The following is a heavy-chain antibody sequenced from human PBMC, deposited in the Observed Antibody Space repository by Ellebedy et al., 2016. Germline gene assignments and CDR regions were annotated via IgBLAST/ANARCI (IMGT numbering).Heavy chain of an antibody. J-gene: IGHJ4*02. V-gene: IGHV4-59*11. CDR1: LGSISSHY. Sequence: SETLSLXCTVSLGSISSHYWTWLRQPPGKGLEWIGNIYYTGSTSYSPSLTGRVTISIDTPKNQFSLKVTSVTAADTAVYYCAREFRYDCWRGPLDHWGQGTTVTVAS. CDR2: IYYTGST. D-gene: IGHD3-3*01. CDR3: AREFRYDCWRGPLDH.